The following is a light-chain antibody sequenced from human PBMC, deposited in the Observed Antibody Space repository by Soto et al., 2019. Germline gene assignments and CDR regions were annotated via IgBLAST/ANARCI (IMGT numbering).Light chain of an antibody. CDR2: GAS. CDR1: QSVSSSY. Sequence: EIMLTQSPGTLSLSPGERATLSCRASQSVSSSYLAWYQQKPGQAPRLLMYGASSRATGIPDRFSGSGSGTDFTLSISRLEPEDFAVYYCQQYGRSPWTFGQGTKVDI. CDR3: QQYGRSPWT. J-gene: IGKJ1*01. V-gene: IGKV3-20*01.